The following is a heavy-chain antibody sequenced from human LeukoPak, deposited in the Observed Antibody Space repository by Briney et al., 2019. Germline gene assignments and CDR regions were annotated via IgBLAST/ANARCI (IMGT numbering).Heavy chain of an antibody. Sequence: GGSLRLSCAASGFTFSSYAMHWVRQAPGKGLEWVAVIWYDGSNKYYADSVKGRFTISRDNSKNTLYLQMNSLRAEDTAVYYCARELRRFLEWLPYYYYYYGMDVWGQGTTVTVSS. CDR3: ARELRRFLEWLPYYYYYYGMDV. V-gene: IGHV3-33*08. J-gene: IGHJ6*02. CDR1: GFTFSSYA. D-gene: IGHD3-3*01. CDR2: IWYDGSNK.